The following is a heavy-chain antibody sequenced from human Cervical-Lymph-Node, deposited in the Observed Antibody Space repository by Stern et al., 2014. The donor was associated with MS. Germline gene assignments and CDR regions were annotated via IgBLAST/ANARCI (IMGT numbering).Heavy chain of an antibody. CDR3: ARYYYDSSGSSTFDY. V-gene: IGHV4-61*02. Sequence: QVQLQESGPGLVKPSQTLSLTCTVSGGSISSGSYYWSWIRQPAGKGLEWIGRIYTSGSTNYNPSLKSRVTISGDTWKNQSPLKLSSVTAADTAVYYCARYYYDSSGSSTFDYWGQGTLVTVSS. D-gene: IGHD3-22*01. CDR2: IYTSGST. J-gene: IGHJ4*02. CDR1: GGSISSGSYY.